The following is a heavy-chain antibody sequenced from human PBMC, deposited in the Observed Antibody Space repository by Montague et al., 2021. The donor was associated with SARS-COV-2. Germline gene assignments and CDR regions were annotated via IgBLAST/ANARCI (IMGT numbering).Heavy chain of an antibody. D-gene: IGHD6-13*01. CDR2: INHSGRT. CDR1: GVSFSGYY. Sequence: SETLSLTCAVYGVSFSGYYWSWIRQAPGKGLEWIGEINHSGRTXXXPSXXXRVTISVDTSTNQFSLNLNSATAADTAVYYCTRGPVFSNSWYSLPTLDQRPSWYFDLWGRGTLVIVSS. V-gene: IGHV4-34*01. CDR3: TRGPVFSNSWYSLPTLDQRPSWYFDL. J-gene: IGHJ2*01.